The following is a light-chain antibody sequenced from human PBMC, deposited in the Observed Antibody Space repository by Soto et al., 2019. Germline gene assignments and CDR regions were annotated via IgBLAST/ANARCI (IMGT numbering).Light chain of an antibody. CDR3: ATWDDSLSGFVV. CDR2: SDN. CDR1: SSNIGNNF. V-gene: IGLV1-47*01. Sequence: QAVVTQPPSVSGTPGQRVTISCSGSSSNIGNNFVYWYQHLPGAAPTLVVYSDNHRPSGVPVRFSGSKSGTSASLPISGLRSEDEATYYCATWDDSLSGFVVFGGGTQLTVL. J-gene: IGLJ7*01.